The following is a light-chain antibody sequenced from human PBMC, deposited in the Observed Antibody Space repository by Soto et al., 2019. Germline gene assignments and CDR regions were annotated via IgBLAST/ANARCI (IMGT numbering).Light chain of an antibody. CDR3: QQSYSTLIT. J-gene: IGKJ5*01. CDR1: QGIGND. CDR2: AAS. V-gene: IGKV1-39*01. Sequence: IQMTQSPSSLSASVGDRVTITCRASQGIGNDLGWYQQKSGKAPKLLIYAASSLQSGVPSRFSGSGSGTDFTLTISSLQPEDFATYYCQQSYSTLITFGQGTRLEI.